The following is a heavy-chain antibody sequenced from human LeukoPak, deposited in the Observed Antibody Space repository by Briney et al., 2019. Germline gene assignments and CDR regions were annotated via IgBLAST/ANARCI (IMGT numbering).Heavy chain of an antibody. CDR2: INPNTGAT. J-gene: IGHJ4*02. V-gene: IGHV1-2*02. CDR3: ARDRVGSGWPRPFYFEF. D-gene: IGHD6-19*01. CDR1: GYTFTGYY. Sequence: ASVKVSCKASGYTFTGYYMHWVRQAPGQAFEWMGWINPNTGATVYAQNFQGRVTMSRDTSISTAYMDVSSLRSDDTAVYYCARDRVGSGWPRPFYFEFWGQGTLVTVSS.